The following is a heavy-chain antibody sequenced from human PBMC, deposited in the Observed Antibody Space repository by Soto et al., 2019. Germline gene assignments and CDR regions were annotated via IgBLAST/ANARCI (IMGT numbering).Heavy chain of an antibody. CDR1: GGSFSGYY. V-gene: IGHV4-34*01. J-gene: IGHJ6*02. Sequence: SETLSLTCAVYGGSFSGYYWSWIRQPPGKGLEWIGEINHSGSTNYNPSLKSRVTISVDTSKNQFSLKLISVTAADTAVYYCARETYYDVWSGYYTGLDYYYGMDVWGQGTTVTVSS. CDR2: INHSGST. D-gene: IGHD3-3*01. CDR3: ARETYYDVWSGYYTGLDYYYGMDV.